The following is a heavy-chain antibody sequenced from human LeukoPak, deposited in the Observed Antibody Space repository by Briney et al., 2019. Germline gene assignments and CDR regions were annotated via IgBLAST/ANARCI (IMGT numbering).Heavy chain of an antibody. Sequence: GGSLRLSCAASGFTFSSYWMSWVRQAPGKGLEWVANIKQDGSEKYYVDSVKGRFTISRDNAKNSLYLQMNSLRAEDTALYYCAKGLHPHYDSSGLYFDYWGQGTLVTVSS. CDR2: IKQDGSEK. D-gene: IGHD3-22*01. J-gene: IGHJ4*02. CDR1: GFTFSSYW. V-gene: IGHV3-7*03. CDR3: AKGLHPHYDSSGLYFDY.